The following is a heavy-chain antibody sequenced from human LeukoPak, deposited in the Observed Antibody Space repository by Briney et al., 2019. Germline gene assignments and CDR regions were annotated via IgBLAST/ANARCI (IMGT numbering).Heavy chain of an antibody. CDR3: ARDRYSGYDPPHGMDV. CDR2: INHSGGT. J-gene: IGHJ6*02. Sequence: PSETLSLTCAVYGGSFSDYYWSWIRQSPGKGLEWIGEINHSGGTNYNPSLKSRVTISVDTSKNQFSLKLSSVTAADTAVYYCARDRYSGYDPPHGMDVWGQGTTVTVSS. CDR1: GGSFSDYY. D-gene: IGHD5-12*01. V-gene: IGHV4-34*01.